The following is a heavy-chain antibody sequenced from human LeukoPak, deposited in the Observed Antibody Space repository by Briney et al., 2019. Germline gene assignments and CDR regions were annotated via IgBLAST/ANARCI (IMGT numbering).Heavy chain of an antibody. D-gene: IGHD5-18*01. Sequence: SETLSLTCTVSGDSISSNYWSWIRQPPGKGLEWIGYIYHSGSTSYNPSLKSRVTILVDTPKNQFSLKLSSVTAADTAVYYCARRPIQHRIIDYWGQGTLVTVSS. CDR1: GDSISSNY. CDR2: IYHSGST. CDR3: ARRPIQHRIIDY. J-gene: IGHJ4*02. V-gene: IGHV4-59*08.